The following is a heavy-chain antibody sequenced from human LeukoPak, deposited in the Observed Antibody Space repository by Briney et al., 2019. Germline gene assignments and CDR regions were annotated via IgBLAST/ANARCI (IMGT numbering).Heavy chain of an antibody. CDR2: ISAYNGNT. J-gene: IGHJ3*02. CDR1: GYTFTSYG. CDR3: ARDHSGSLLDDAFDI. D-gene: IGHD1-26*01. Sequence: ASVKVSCKASGYTFTSYGISWARQAPGQGLEWMGWISAYNGNTNYAQKLQGRVTMTTDTSTSTAYMELRSLRSDDTAVYYCARDHSGSLLDDAFDIWGQGTMVTVSS. V-gene: IGHV1-18*01.